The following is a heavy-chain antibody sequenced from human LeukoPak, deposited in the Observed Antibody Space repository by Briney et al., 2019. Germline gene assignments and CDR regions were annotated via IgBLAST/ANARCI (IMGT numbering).Heavy chain of an antibody. CDR3: TLIPYYYDSSGYYNDY. CDR1: GGTFSSYA. D-gene: IGHD3-22*01. Sequence: SVKVSCKASGGTFSSYAISWVRQAPGQGLEWMGGIIPIFGIANYAQKFQGRVTITTDESTSTAYMELSSLRSEDTAVYYCTLIPYYYDSSGYYNDYWGQGTLVTVSS. J-gene: IGHJ4*02. V-gene: IGHV1-69*05. CDR2: IIPIFGIA.